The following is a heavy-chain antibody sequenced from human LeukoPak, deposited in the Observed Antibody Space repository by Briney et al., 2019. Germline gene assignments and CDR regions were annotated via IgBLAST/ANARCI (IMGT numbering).Heavy chain of an antibody. Sequence: PSETLSLTCTVSGGSISRYYWSWIRQPAGKGLEWIGRIYTSGSTNYNPSLKSRVTMSVDTSKNQFSLKLSSVTAADTAVYCCARVFWSGYSTYYYYYMDVWGKGTTVTVSS. CDR2: IYTSGST. CDR3: ARVFWSGYSTYYYYYMDV. CDR1: GGSISRYY. J-gene: IGHJ6*03. D-gene: IGHD3-3*01. V-gene: IGHV4-4*07.